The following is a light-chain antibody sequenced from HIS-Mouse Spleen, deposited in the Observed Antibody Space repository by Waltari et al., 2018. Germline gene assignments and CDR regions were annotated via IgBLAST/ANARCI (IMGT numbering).Light chain of an antibody. CDR2: EGS. CDR1: SSDVGSYNL. J-gene: IGLJ3*02. Sequence: QSALTQPASVSGSPGQSITISCTGTSSDVGSYNLVSWYQQHPGKAPKPMIYEGSKRPSGVANRFSGSKSCKTASLTISALQAEDEADYSCCSYAGSSTWVFGGGTKLTVL. V-gene: IGLV2-23*01. CDR3: CSYAGSSTWV.